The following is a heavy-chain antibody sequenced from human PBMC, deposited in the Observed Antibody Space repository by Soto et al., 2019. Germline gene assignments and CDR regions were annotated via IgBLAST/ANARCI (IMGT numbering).Heavy chain of an antibody. J-gene: IGHJ3*01. CDR1: GFTFSSFA. CDR3: VREGRGSFDF. D-gene: IGHD5-12*01. Sequence: HPEGSLRLSCTASGFTFSSFAMGWARQAPGKGLEWVSSISGAGNSAYYADSVQGRFTISRDNSKNTLSLQMSSLTADYTAIYYCVREGRGSFDFWGRGTMVTVSS. CDR2: ISGAGNSA. V-gene: IGHV3-23*01.